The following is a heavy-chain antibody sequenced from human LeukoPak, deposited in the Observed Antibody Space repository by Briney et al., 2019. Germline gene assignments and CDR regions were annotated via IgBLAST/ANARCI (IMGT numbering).Heavy chain of an antibody. Sequence: GGSLRLSCAASGFTFSTYWMSWVRQAPGKGLEWVANIKQGGSESYYVDAVKCRFMISRDNAKNSLFLQMNSLRPEDMALYYCVKDRSGGDFFTDGFDMWGQGTMVTVAS. J-gene: IGHJ3*02. D-gene: IGHD2-21*02. CDR2: IKQGGSES. CDR1: GFTFSTYW. V-gene: IGHV3-7*03. CDR3: VKDRSGGDFFTDGFDM.